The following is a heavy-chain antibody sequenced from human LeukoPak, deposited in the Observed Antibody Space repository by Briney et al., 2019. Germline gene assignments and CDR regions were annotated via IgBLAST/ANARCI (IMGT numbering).Heavy chain of an antibody. CDR1: GYSISSGYY. CDR2: IYQSGST. D-gene: IGHD6-13*01. CDR3: ARDSSSFNWFDP. V-gene: IGHV4-38-2*02. Sequence: SETLSLTCTVSGYSISSGYYWGWIRQPPGKGLEWIGSIYQSGSTYYNPSLKSRVTISVDTSKNPFSLKLSSVTAADTAVYYCARDSSSFNWFDPWGQGTLVTVSS. J-gene: IGHJ5*02.